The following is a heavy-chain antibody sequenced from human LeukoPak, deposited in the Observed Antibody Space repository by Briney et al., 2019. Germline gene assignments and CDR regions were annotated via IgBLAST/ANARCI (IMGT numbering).Heavy chain of an antibody. Sequence: GGSLRLSCAASGFTVSSNYMSWVRQAPGKGLEWVSVIYSGGSTYYADSVKGRFTISRDNSKNTLYLQMSSLRAEDTAVYYCARASTVPQYYFDYWGQGTLVTVSS. CDR1: GFTVSSNY. V-gene: IGHV3-53*01. CDR3: ARASTVPQYYFDY. D-gene: IGHD4-17*01. J-gene: IGHJ4*02. CDR2: IYSGGST.